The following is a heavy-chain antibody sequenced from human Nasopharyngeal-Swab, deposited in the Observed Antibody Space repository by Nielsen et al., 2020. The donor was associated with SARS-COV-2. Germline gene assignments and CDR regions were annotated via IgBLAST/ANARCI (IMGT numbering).Heavy chain of an antibody. CDR2: ISSSSSYI. J-gene: IGHJ3*02. CDR3: ARSGYCSSTSCRDAFDI. V-gene: IGHV3-21*01. CDR1: GFTFSSYS. Sequence: LSLTCAASGFTFSSYSMNWVRQAPGKGLEWVSSISSSSSYIYYADSVKGRFTISRDNAKNSLYLQMNSLRAEDTAVYYCARSGYCSSTSCRDAFDIWGQGTMVTVSS. D-gene: IGHD2-2*01.